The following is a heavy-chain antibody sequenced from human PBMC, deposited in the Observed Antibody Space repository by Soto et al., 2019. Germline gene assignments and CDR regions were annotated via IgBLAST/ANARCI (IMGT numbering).Heavy chain of an antibody. D-gene: IGHD6-19*01. J-gene: IGHJ4*02. CDR2: IVVGSGNT. Sequence: QMQLVQSGPEVKKPGTSVKVSCTASGFTFTSSAVQWVRQARGQRLEWIGWIVVGSGNTTYAQKFQERVTITRDMSTSTAYMELSSLRSEDTAVYYCAAGSIAVAGFMVYWGQGTLVTFSS. CDR3: AAGSIAVAGFMVY. V-gene: IGHV1-58*01. CDR1: GFTFTSSA.